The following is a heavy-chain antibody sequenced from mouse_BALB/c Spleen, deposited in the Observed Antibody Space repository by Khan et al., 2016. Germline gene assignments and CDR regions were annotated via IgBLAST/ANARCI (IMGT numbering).Heavy chain of an antibody. CDR1: GYTFTNYG. D-gene: IGHD2-1*01. V-gene: IGHV9-1*02. Sequence: QIQLVQSGPELKKPGETVKISCKASGYTFTNYGMNWVKQAPGKGLKWMGWINTYTGEPTYTDAFKGRFAFSLETSASTAYLQINNLKNEDMATYFWARGWGYGSVCYFDYWGQGTTLTVSS. CDR3: ARGWGYGSVCYFDY. J-gene: IGHJ2*01. CDR2: INTYTGEP.